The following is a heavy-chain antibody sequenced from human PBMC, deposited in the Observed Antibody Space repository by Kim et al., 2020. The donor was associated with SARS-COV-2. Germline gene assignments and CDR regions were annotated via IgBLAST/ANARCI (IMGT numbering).Heavy chain of an antibody. V-gene: IGHV1-69*13. J-gene: IGHJ4*02. CDR1: GGTFSSYA. CDR2: IIPIFGTA. Sequence: SVKVSCKASGGTFSSYAISWVRQAPGQGLEWMGGIIPIFGTANYAQKFQGRVTITADESTSTAYMELSSLRSEDTAVYYCATTYKYSSGWYSLFDYWGQGTLVTVSS. CDR3: ATTYKYSSGWYSLFDY. D-gene: IGHD6-19*01.